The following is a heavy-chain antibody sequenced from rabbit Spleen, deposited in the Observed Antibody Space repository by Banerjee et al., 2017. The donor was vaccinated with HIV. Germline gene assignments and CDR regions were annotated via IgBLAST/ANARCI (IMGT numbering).Heavy chain of an antibody. J-gene: IGHJ4*01. Sequence: QSLEESGGGLIQPGGSLTLSCTASGFSFSSRYYMCWVRQAPGKGLEWIGCVGSGGIYYATWANGRFTVSKTSSTTVTLQMTSLIAADTATYFCGRSSYAGYAGYGYGTNLWAQAPWSPS. CDR1: GFSFSSRYY. D-gene: IGHD7-1*01. V-gene: IGHV1S40*01. CDR2: VGSGGI. CDR3: GRSSYAGYAGYGYGTNL.